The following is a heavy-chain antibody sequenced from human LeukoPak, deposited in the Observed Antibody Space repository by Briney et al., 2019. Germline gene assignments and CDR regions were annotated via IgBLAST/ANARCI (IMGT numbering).Heavy chain of an antibody. D-gene: IGHD2-15*01. CDR3: ARVKGGYCSGGSCPTGLYYYYGMDV. CDR1: GFTFSSYS. CDR2: ISSSSSYI. Sequence: GGSLRLSCAASGFTFSSYSMNWVRQAPGKGLEWVSSISSSSSYIYYADSVKGRFTISRDNAKNSLYLQMNSLRAEDTAVYYCARVKGGYCSGGSCPTGLYYYYGMDVWGQGTTVTVSS. J-gene: IGHJ6*02. V-gene: IGHV3-21*01.